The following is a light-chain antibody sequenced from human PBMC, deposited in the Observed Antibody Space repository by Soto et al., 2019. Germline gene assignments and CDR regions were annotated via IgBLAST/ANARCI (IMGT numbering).Light chain of an antibody. CDR1: SSDVGSYDL. CDR3: CSYAGTTTWV. J-gene: IGLJ3*02. V-gene: IGLV2-23*01. CDR2: EGS. Sequence: QSALTQPASVSGPPGQSITISCTGTSSDVGSYDLVSWYQQHPGKAPKLMIYEGSKRPSGVSYRFSASKSGNTASLTISALQAEDEADYYCCSYAGTTTWVFGGGTKFTVL.